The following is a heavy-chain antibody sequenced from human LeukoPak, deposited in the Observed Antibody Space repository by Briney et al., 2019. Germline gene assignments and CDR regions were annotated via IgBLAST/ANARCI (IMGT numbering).Heavy chain of an antibody. CDR1: GFTFSVSR. CDR2: IRYDGSNK. V-gene: IGHV3-30*02. D-gene: IGHD3-3*01. J-gene: IGHJ4*02. CDR3: ARDYDFWSGYYSPTRGYFGY. Sequence: GGSLTLSCAASGFTFSVSRMHCVRQAPGKGLEWVTFIRYDGSNKYYTDSVKGRFTISRDNSKNTLYLQMDSLRAEDTAVYYCARDYDFWSGYYSPTRGYFGYWGQGTLVTVSS.